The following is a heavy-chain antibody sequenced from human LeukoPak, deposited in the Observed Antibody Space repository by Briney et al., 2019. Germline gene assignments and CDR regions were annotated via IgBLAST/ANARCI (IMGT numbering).Heavy chain of an antibody. CDR1: GYTFTSYG. V-gene: IGHV1-18*01. D-gene: IGHD6-19*01. CDR2: ISAYNGNT. Sequence: GASVKVSCKASGYTFTSYGISWVRQAPGQGLEWMGWISAYNGNTNYAQKLQGRVTMTTDTSTSTAYMELSRLRSDDTAVYYCARVVAGNWFDPWGQGTLVTVSS. J-gene: IGHJ5*02. CDR3: ARVVAGNWFDP.